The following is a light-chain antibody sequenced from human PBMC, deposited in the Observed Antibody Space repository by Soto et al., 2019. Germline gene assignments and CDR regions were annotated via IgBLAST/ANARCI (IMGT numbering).Light chain of an antibody. CDR2: AAS. J-gene: IGKJ1*01. CDR3: QKDNSAPWT. CDR1: PTISNY. Sequence: IAETPYPSFLSSSVIHKVTITCGTGPTISNYLAWYQQKPGKVPKLLIYAASTLQSGVPSRFSGSASGTEFTLTITSLQPEDVATYYCQKDNSAPWTVGQGGKVDNK. V-gene: IGKV1-27*01.